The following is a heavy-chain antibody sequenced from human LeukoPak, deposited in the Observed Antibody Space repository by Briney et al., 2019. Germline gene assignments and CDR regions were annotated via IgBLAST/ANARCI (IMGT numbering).Heavy chain of an antibody. CDR1: GFTFDDYA. CDR2: ISWNSGSI. V-gene: IGHV3-9*01. D-gene: IGHD3-10*01. CDR3: AKDVYGSGTVGEAFDY. J-gene: IGHJ4*02. Sequence: GGSLRLSCAASGFTFDDYAMHWVRQAPGKGLEWVSGISWNSGSIGYAESVKGRFTISRDNAKNSLYLQMNSLRAEDTALYYCAKDVYGSGTVGEAFDYWGQGTLVNVSS.